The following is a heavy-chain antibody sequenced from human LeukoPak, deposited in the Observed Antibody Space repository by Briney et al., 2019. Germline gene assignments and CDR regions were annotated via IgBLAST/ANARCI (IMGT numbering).Heavy chain of an antibody. V-gene: IGHV4-34*01. J-gene: IGHJ4*02. CDR1: GGSFSGYY. CDR3: ARKLKGYCSGGSCGYYFDY. CDR2: INHSGST. D-gene: IGHD2-15*01. Sequence: PSGTLSLTCAGYGGSFSGYYWSWIRQPPGKGLEGIGEINHSGSTNYNPSLKSRATISVDTSKNQFSLKLSSVTAADPAWYYCARKLKGYCSGGSCGYYFDYWGQGTLVTVST.